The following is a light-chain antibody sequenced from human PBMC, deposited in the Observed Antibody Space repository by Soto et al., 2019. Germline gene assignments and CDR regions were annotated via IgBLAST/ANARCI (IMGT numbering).Light chain of an antibody. Sequence: EIVLTQSPGTLSLSPGERATLSCRASQSVSSSYLAWYQQKPGQAPRLLIYGASSRATGIPDRFSGSGSGTDFTLTISRLEPEDSAVYYCQQYGRSSITFGQGTRLEIK. CDR1: QSVSSSY. V-gene: IGKV3-20*01. CDR2: GAS. CDR3: QQYGRSSIT. J-gene: IGKJ5*01.